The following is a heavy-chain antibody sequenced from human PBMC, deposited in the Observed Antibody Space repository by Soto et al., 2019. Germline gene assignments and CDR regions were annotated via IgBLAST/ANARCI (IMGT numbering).Heavy chain of an antibody. Sequence: GSLRLSCAGSGFTFNSYAMSWVRQAPGKGLEWVSAIIGSAGRTYYADSVKGRFTISRDNSKNTLYLQMNSLRAEDTAVYYCAKDLEYYYDTSGYYKGGFDYWGQGTLVTVSS. J-gene: IGHJ4*02. CDR3: AKDLEYYYDTSGYYKGGFDY. CDR2: IIGSAGRT. D-gene: IGHD3-22*01. CDR1: GFTFNSYA. V-gene: IGHV3-23*01.